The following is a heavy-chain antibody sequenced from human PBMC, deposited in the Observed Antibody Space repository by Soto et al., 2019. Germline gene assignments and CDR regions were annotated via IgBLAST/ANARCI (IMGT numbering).Heavy chain of an antibody. CDR3: AGSPPPRPAFDNFAGFLPKDFLGL. V-gene: IGHV4-34*06. D-gene: IGHD3-9*01. Sequence: QVQLQQWGEGLLKPSETLSLTCVVYGGSFSGFYWSWIRQPPGKGLEWMGDINHSGSTNYNPSLKSRVANIVEPAKKQFPLKLGAGAGADTALIFCAGSPPPRPAFDNFAGFLPKDFLGLRGQGTLVPVSS. J-gene: IGHJ4*02. CDR2: INHSGST. CDR1: GGSFSGFY.